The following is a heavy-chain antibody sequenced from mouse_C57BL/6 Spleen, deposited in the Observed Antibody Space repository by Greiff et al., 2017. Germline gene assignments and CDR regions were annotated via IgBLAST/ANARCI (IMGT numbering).Heavy chain of an antibody. V-gene: IGHV1-64*01. D-gene: IGHD1-1*01. J-gene: IGHJ3*01. CDR1: GYTFTSYW. Sequence: VQLQQPGAELVKPGASVKLSCKASGYTFTSYWMHWVKQRPGQGLEWIGMIHPNSGSTNYNEKFKSKATLTVDKSSSTAYMQLSSLTSEDSAVYYCAPQYYYGSSSFAYWGQGTLVTVSA. CDR2: IHPNSGST. CDR3: APQYYYGSSSFAY.